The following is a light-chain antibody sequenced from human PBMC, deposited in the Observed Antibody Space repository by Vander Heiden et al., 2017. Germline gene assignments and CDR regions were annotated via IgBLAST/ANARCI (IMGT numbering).Light chain of an antibody. Sequence: SYVLTQPPSVSVVPGQTSRIPCGGNNIGTKNVHGYRQKPGQAPVLVVYNDVDRPSGIPARFSGSNSGNTAALSISRVEAGDEADYYCQVWDTSGGQWVFGGGTKLTVL. V-gene: IGLV3-21*02. CDR2: NDV. CDR1: NIGTKN. J-gene: IGLJ3*02. CDR3: QVWDTSGGQWV.